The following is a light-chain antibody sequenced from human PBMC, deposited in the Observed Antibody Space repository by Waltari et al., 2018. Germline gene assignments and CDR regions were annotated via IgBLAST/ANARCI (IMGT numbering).Light chain of an antibody. V-gene: IGLV1-40*01. CDR2: AYR. CDR3: QSYDSALSAV. CDR1: SSNIGAGYD. Sequence: QSVLTQPPSVSGAPGQTVTISCAGSSSNIGAGYDVHWYQQLPGAAPKLLIDAYRSRPAGVPDRFYGSQSGTSASLAINGLQPEDEADYYCQSYDSALSAVFGGGTKVTVL. J-gene: IGLJ3*02.